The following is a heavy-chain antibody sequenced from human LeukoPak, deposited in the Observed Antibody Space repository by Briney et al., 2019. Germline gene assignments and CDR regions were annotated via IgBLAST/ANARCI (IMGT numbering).Heavy chain of an antibody. D-gene: IGHD3-10*01. CDR3: SRRYYYNLGGFPFDF. CDR2: IHNSGTT. J-gene: IGHJ4*02. CDR1: GGPFSGYF. V-gene: IGHV4-34*01. Sequence: SETLSLTCAVSGGPFSGYFWSWIRQSSGKGLEWIGEIHNSGTTNYNPSLNSRVTISEDTSKNQFYLNLSSLDAADTAGYYRSRRYYYNLGGFPFDFWGQGTLVTVSS.